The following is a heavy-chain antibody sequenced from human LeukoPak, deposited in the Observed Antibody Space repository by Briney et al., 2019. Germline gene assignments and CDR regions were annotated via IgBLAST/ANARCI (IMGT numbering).Heavy chain of an antibody. CDR1: GGSISSYY. V-gene: IGHV4-4*07. J-gene: IGHJ3*02. CDR3: ARRGVMGGFGI. CDR2: IYTSGST. Sequence: SSETLSLTCTVSGGSISSYYWSWIRQPAGKGLEWIGRIYTSGSTNYNPSLKSRVTMSVDTSKNQFSLKVTSVTAADTAVYYCARRGVMGGFGIWGQGTMVTVSS. D-gene: IGHD3-16*01.